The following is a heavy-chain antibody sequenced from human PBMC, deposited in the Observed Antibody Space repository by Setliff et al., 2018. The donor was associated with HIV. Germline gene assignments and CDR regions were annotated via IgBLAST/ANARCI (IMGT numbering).Heavy chain of an antibody. D-gene: IGHD5-18*01. CDR2: IYYSGST. Sequence: TLSLTCTVSGGSISSTSYYWGWIRQPPGKGLEWIVTIYYSGSTYYNPSLKSRVTISVDTSKNQFSLKLSSVTAADTAVYYCARERGGGYSCGRGMDVWGQGTTVTVSS. V-gene: IGHV4-39*07. J-gene: IGHJ6*02. CDR3: ARERGGGYSCGRGMDV. CDR1: GGSISSTSYY.